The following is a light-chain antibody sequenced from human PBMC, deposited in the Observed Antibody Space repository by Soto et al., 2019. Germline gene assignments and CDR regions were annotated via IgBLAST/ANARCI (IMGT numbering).Light chain of an antibody. CDR2: EVS. V-gene: IGLV2-14*01. Sequence: QSVLTQPPSASGSPGQSVTISCTGTSSDVGKYDYVSWFQHHPGKAPKLIIYEVSKRPSGVSNRFSGSKSGNTASLTISGLQAEDEAEYYCSSYTNINTRACVFGTGTKVTVL. CDR3: SSYTNINTRACV. J-gene: IGLJ1*01. CDR1: SSDVGKYDY.